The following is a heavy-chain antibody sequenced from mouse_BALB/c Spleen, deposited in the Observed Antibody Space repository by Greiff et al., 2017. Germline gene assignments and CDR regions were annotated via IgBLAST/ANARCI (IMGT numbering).Heavy chain of an antibody. CDR2: ISSGCST. D-gene: IGHD1-1*01. V-gene: IGHV5-6-5*01. J-gene: IGHJ1*01. CDR3: ARGRYGSSAWYFDV. Sequence: EVQLVESGGGLVKPGGSLKLSCAASGFTFSSYAMSWVRQTPEKRLEWVASISSGCSTYYPDSVKGRFTISRDNARNILYLQMSSLRSEDTAMYYCARGRYGSSAWYFDVWGAGTTVTVSS. CDR1: GFTFSSYA.